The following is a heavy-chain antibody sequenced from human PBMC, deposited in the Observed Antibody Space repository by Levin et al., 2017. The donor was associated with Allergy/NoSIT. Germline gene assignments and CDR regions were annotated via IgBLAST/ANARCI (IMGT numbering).Heavy chain of an antibody. D-gene: IGHD2-2*01. CDR3: TRVKCTSRSCYLFDY. J-gene: IGHJ4*02. V-gene: IGHV3-49*04. Sequence: PGGSLRLSCAGSGFSFGDYALTWVRQAPGKGLEWVGFIRSKSYGETTEYAASVRGRFIISRDDSENVAYLQMNSLTAEDTAIYFCTRVKCTSRSCYLFDYWGQGILVTVSS. CDR1: GFSFGDYA. CDR2: IRSKSYGETT.